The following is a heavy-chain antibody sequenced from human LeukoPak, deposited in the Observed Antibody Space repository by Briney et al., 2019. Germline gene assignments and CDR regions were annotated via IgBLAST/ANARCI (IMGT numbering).Heavy chain of an antibody. Sequence: GGSLRLSCAASGFTFSSYGMHWVRQAPGKGLEWVSSISSSSSYIYYADSVKGRFTISRDNAKNSLYLQMNSLRAEDTAVYYCARDSSSGWYHDSWGQGTLVTVSS. CDR3: ARDSSSGWYHDS. CDR1: GFTFSSYG. CDR2: ISSSSSYI. D-gene: IGHD6-19*01. J-gene: IGHJ4*02. V-gene: IGHV3-21*04.